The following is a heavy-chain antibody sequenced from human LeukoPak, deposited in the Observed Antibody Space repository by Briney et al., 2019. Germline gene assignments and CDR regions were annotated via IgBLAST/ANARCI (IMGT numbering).Heavy chain of an antibody. Sequence: SETLSLTCTVSGVSISSYYWSWIRQPAGKGLEWIGHIYTSGTTNYNPSLKSRVTMSLDTSKNQFSLKLSSVTAADTAVYYCARSWSYYYDSSGYFDYWGQGTLVTVSS. J-gene: IGHJ4*02. D-gene: IGHD3-22*01. V-gene: IGHV4-4*07. CDR3: ARSWSYYYDSSGYFDY. CDR2: IYTSGTT. CDR1: GVSISSYY.